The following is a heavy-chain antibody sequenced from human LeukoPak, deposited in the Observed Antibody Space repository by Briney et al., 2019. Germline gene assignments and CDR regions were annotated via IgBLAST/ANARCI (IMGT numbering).Heavy chain of an antibody. D-gene: IGHD2-8*01. J-gene: IGHJ5*02. V-gene: IGHV3-21*01. Sequence: GGSLRLSCAASGFTFRNYNMNWVRQAPGKGLEWVSSISESSSFIQYADLLKGRFAISRDNAKNSLYLQTNSLRAEDTAVYYCARQRGYCSSGVCRGWFDPWGQGTLVTVSS. CDR1: GFTFRNYN. CDR2: ISESSSFI. CDR3: ARQRGYCSSGVCRGWFDP.